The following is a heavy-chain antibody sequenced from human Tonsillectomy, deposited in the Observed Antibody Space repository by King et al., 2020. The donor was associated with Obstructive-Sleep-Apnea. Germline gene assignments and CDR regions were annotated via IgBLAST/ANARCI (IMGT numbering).Heavy chain of an antibody. J-gene: IGHJ5*02. CDR1: GFTFSSYA. CDR2: ISGSGGST. Sequence: EVQLVESGGGLVQPGGSLRLSCAASGFTFSSYAMSWVRQAPGKGLEWVSVISGSGGSTYYADSVKGRITISRDNSKNTLYLQMNSLRAEDTAVYYCAKDLRAAPGSNWFDPWGQGTLVTVSS. D-gene: IGHD6-13*01. V-gene: IGHV3-23*04. CDR3: AKDLRAAPGSNWFDP.